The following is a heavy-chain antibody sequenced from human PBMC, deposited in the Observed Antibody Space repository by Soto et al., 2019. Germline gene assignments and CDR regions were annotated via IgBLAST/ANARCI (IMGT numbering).Heavy chain of an antibody. D-gene: IGHD3-22*01. V-gene: IGHV1-69*01. J-gene: IGHJ4*02. CDR1: GGTFSTNT. CDR3: ARQFDSDTSGYYYAY. Sequence: QVQLVQSGAEVKKPGSSVKVSCKASGGTFSTNTISWVRQAPGQGLEWMGGIMPIFGSANYAQKFQGRVTITADEYTRTVYMELSRLRSEETAVYYCARQFDSDTSGYYYAYWGQGTLVTVSS. CDR2: IMPIFGSA.